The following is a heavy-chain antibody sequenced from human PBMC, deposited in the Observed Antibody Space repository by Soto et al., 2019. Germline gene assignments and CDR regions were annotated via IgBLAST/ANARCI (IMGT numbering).Heavy chain of an antibody. V-gene: IGHV3-30-3*01. D-gene: IGHD1-26*01. CDR3: AREKTVGAIRLDN. CDR1: GFTFTNYP. CDR2: VSHDGINT. Sequence: QVQLVESGGGVVQPGRSLRLSCAASGFTFTNYPMHWVRQAPGKGLEWVAVVSHDGINTYYADSVKGRFTISRDNSKNTLDLQLNSLRPEDTAVFYRAREKTVGAIRLDNGGQGTRVTVSS. J-gene: IGHJ4*02.